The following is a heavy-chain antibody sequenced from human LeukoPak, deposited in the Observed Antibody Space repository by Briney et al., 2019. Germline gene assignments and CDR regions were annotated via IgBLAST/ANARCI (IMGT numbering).Heavy chain of an antibody. D-gene: IGHD4-17*01. Sequence: ASVKVSCKTSGYNFTGYHIHWVRQAPGQGLEWMGWIHPGTGDTRYTRKFQGRVTMTRDTSISTAYMELSRLRSDDTAVYYCARDLTTVRYYYYYGMDVWGQGTTVTVSS. J-gene: IGHJ6*02. V-gene: IGHV1-2*02. CDR3: ARDLTTVRYYYYYGMDV. CDR1: GYNFTGYH. CDR2: IHPGTGDT.